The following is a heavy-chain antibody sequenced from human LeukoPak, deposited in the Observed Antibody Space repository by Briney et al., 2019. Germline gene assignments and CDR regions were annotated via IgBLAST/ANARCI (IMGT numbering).Heavy chain of an antibody. CDR3: ARDPGGYYDSSGYYSHVGYFDY. D-gene: IGHD3-22*01. CDR2: IYYSGST. J-gene: IGHJ4*02. V-gene: IGHV4-61*08. Sequence: SETLSLTCTVSGGSISSGDYYWSWIRQPPGKGLEWIGDIYYSGSTNYNPSLKSRVTILVDTSKNQFSLKLSSVTAADTAVYYCARDPGGYYDSSGYYSHVGYFDYWGQGTLVTVSS. CDR1: GGSISSGDYY.